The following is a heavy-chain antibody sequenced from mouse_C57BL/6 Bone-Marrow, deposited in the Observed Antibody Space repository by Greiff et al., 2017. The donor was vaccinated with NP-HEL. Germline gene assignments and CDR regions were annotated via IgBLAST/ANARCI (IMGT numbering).Heavy chain of an antibody. D-gene: IGHD1-1*01. CDR3: ARNLGTTVVFDY. Sequence: VKLLESGPGLVAPSQSLSITCTVSGFSLTSYAISWVRQPPGKGLEWLGVIWTGGGTNYNSALKYRLSISKYYSQSQVFLKMNRLQTDDKARYYCARNLGTTVVFDYWGQGTTLTVSS. V-gene: IGHV2-9-1*01. CDR1: GFSLTSYA. CDR2: IWTGGGT. J-gene: IGHJ2*01.